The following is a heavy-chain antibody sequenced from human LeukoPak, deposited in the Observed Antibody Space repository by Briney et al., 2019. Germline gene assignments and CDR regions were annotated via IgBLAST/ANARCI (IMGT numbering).Heavy chain of an antibody. V-gene: IGHV7-4-1*02. D-gene: IGHD6-13*01. J-gene: IGHJ4*02. Sequence: GASVKVSCKASGYTFTSYAMNWVRQAPGQGLEWMGWINTNTGNPTYAQGITGRFVFSLDTSVSTAYLQISSLKAEDTAVYYCARSPMKYSSWYTPPDFDYWGQGTLVTVSS. CDR2: INTNTGNP. CDR3: ARSPMKYSSWYTPPDFDY. CDR1: GYTFTSYA.